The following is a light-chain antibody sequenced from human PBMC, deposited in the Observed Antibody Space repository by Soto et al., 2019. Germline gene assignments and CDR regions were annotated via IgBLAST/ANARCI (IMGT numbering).Light chain of an antibody. J-gene: IGKJ5*01. CDR2: DAS. V-gene: IGKV3-11*01. CDR3: QQRSNWPPIT. Sequence: EIVLTQSPATLSLSPGERATLSCRASESINSYLAWYQQKPGQAPRILIYDASNRAAGIPARFSGSGSGTDFPLTISSLEPEVFAVYSCQQRSNWPPITFAQGTRLEIK. CDR1: ESINSY.